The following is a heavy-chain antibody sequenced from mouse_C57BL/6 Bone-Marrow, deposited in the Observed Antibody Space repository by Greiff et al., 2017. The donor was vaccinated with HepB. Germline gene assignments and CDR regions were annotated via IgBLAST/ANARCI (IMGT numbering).Heavy chain of an antibody. CDR1: GFPFSSYA. D-gene: IGHD5-1*01. J-gene: IGHJ1*03. V-gene: IGHV5-4*01. CDR2: ISDGGSYT. CDR3: ARDYLSDWYFDV. Sequence: LVESGGGLVKPGGSLKLSCAASGFPFSSYAMSWVRQTPEKRLEWVATISDGGSYTYYPDNVKARFTISRDNAKNNLYLQMSHLKSEDTAMYYCARDYLSDWYFDVWGTGTTVTVSS.